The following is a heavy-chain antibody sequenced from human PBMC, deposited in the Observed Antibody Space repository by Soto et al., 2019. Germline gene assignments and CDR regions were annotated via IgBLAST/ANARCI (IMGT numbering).Heavy chain of an antibody. CDR2: IYYSGST. J-gene: IGHJ5*02. CDR3: AREAVAGSNWFDP. CDR1: GGSISSGDYY. V-gene: IGHV4-30-4*01. D-gene: IGHD6-19*01. Sequence: SETLSLTCTVSGGSISSGDYYWSWIRQPPGKGLEWIGYIYYSGSTYYNPSLKSRVTISVDTSKNQSSLKLSSVTAADTAVYYCAREAVAGSNWFDPWGQGTLVTVSS.